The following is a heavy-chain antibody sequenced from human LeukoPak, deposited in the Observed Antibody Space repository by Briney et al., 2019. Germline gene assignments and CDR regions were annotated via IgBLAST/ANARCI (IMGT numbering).Heavy chain of an antibody. Sequence: SETLSLTCTVSGGSLSSSDYYWGWIRQPPGKALEWIGTLYYTGSTYYNASLKSRVTISVDTSKNQFSLKLRSVTAADTAVYFCAREPCILPGAFDYWGQGILVTVPS. CDR1: GGSLSSSDYY. CDR3: AREPCILPGAFDY. J-gene: IGHJ4*02. CDR2: LYYTGST. D-gene: IGHD2-8*01. V-gene: IGHV4-39*02.